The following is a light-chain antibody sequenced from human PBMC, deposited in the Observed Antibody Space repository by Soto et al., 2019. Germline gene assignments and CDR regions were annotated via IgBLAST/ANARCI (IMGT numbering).Light chain of an antibody. CDR3: QQYNNWPPWT. J-gene: IGKJ1*01. V-gene: IGKV3-15*01. Sequence: MTESPSTLSASVGDRVTITCRASQSVSSNLAWYQQKPGQAPRLLIYGASTRVTGIPARFSGSGSGTEFTLTISSLQSEDFAVYYCQQYNNWPPWTFGQGTKVDNK. CDR2: GAS. CDR1: QSVSSN.